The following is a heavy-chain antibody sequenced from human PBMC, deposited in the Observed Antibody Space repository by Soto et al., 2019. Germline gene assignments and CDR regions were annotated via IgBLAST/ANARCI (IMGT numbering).Heavy chain of an antibody. CDR1: GYTFTSYG. CDR3: ARDLSIAAAGTWWFDP. V-gene: IGHV1-18*01. J-gene: IGHJ5*02. D-gene: IGHD6-13*01. CDR2: ISAYNGNT. Sequence: GASVKVSCKASGYTFTSYGISWVRQAPGQGLEWMGWISAYNGNTNYAQKLQGRVTMTTDTSTSTAYMELRSLRSDDTAVYYCARDLSIAAAGTWWFDPWRQGTLDTVSS.